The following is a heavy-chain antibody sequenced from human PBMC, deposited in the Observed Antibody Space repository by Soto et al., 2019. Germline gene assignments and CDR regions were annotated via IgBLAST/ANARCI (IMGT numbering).Heavy chain of an antibody. D-gene: IGHD2-2*01. CDR3: ARQGSSTKYYTMDV. Sequence: GGSLRLSCVVSGFTFSSYSMNWARQAPGKGLEWVSSISSSSSSDYIYYADSVKGRFSISRDNAKNSLYLQMNSLRAEDTAVYYCARQGSSTKYYTMDVWGQGTTGTVS. CDR1: GFTFSSYS. CDR2: ISSSSSSDYI. J-gene: IGHJ6*02. V-gene: IGHV3-21*01.